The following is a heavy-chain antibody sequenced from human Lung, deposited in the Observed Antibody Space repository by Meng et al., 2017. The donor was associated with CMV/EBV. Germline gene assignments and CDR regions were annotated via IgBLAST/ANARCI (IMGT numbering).Heavy chain of an antibody. D-gene: IGHD6-25*01. CDR1: GFSLSAFR. V-gene: IGHV3-7*01. Sequence: GXSXKISCAASGFSLSAFRMTWVRQAPGQGLEWVANIKEDGSERDYVDSVEGRFTISRDNSRNSLFLEMNSLRVGDTAVYYCVRGRGLDAWGQGTTVTVSS. J-gene: IGHJ6*02. CDR3: VRGRGLDA. CDR2: IKEDGSER.